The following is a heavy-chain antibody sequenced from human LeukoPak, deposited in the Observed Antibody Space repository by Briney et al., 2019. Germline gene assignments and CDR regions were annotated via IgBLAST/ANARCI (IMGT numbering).Heavy chain of an antibody. V-gene: IGHV4-38-2*02. CDR1: GYSISSGYY. CDR3: ARVGENSGWTPYEGNYYSYMDV. J-gene: IGHJ6*03. CDR2: IYHSGST. Sequence: NTSETLSLTCTVSGYSISSGYYWGWIRQPPGKGLEWIGSIYHSGSTYYNPSLKSRVTISVDTSKNQFSLKLSSVTAADTAVYYCARVGENSGWTPYEGNYYSYMDVWGKGTTVTISS. D-gene: IGHD6-19*01.